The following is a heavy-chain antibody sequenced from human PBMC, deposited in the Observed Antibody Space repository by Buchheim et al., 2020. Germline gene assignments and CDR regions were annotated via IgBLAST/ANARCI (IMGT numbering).Heavy chain of an antibody. CDR3: ARDVRFGDFDY. CDR1: GFTFSSYA. J-gene: IGHJ4*02. CDR2: ISYDGSNK. V-gene: IGHV3-30-3*01. Sequence: QVQLVESGGGVVQPGRSLRLSCAASGFTFSSYAMHWVRQAPGKGLEWVAVISYDGSNKYYADSVKGRFTISRDNSKNTLYLQMNSLGAEDTAVYYCARDVRFGDFDYWGQGTL. D-gene: IGHD3-10*01.